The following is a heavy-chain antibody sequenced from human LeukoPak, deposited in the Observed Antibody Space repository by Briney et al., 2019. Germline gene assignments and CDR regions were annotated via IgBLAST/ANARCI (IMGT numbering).Heavy chain of an antibody. CDR3: AKMPPGYYDSSGYYYAEYYFDY. V-gene: IGHV3-23*01. D-gene: IGHD3-22*01. CDR1: GFTFSSYA. CDR2: ISGSGGST. J-gene: IGHJ4*02. Sequence: GGSLRLSCAAPGFTFSSYAMSWVRQAPGKGLEWVSAISGSGGSTYYADSVKGRFTISRDNSKNTLYLQMNSLRAEDTAVYYCAKMPPGYYDSSGYYYAEYYFDYWGQGTLVTVSS.